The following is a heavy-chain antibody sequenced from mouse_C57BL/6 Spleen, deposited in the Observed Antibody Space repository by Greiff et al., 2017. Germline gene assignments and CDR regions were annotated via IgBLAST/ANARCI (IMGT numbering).Heavy chain of an antibody. D-gene: IGHD1-1*01. J-gene: IGHJ3*01. V-gene: IGHV1-64*01. Sequence: QVQLQQPGAELVKPGASVTLSCKASGYTFTSYWMHWVKQRPGQGLEWIGMIHPNSGSTNDNEKFKSKATLTVDKSSSTAYMQLSSLTSEDSAVYYCAREADYYGSPFADWGQGTLVTVSA. CDR3: AREADYYGSPFAD. CDR2: IHPNSGST. CDR1: GYTFTSYW.